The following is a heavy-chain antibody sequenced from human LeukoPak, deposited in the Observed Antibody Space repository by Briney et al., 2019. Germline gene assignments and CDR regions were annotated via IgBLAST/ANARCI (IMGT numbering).Heavy chain of an antibody. D-gene: IGHD3-9*01. V-gene: IGHV3-20*04. CDR1: GFTFDDYG. Sequence: GGSLRLSCAASGFTFDDYGMSWVRQGPGKGLEWVSGISWHGSSTGYADSVKGRFTISRDNAKNSLYLQMNSLRAEDTALYYCARGPFYHILHDYRGQGTLVTVSS. CDR3: ARGPFYHILHDY. CDR2: ISWHGSST. J-gene: IGHJ4*02.